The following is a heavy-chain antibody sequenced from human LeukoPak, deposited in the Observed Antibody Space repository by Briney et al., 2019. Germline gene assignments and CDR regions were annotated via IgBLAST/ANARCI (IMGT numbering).Heavy chain of an antibody. CDR3: ARGGTGYYFDY. D-gene: IGHD3/OR15-3a*01. CDR2: SDDSGTFP. CDR1: GFTSGQYY. V-gene: IGHV3-69-1*01. J-gene: IGHJ4*02. Sequence: PGGSLRLSCAASGFTSGQYYMTWVRQAPGKGLEWIAGSDDSGTFPRYADSVKGRFSVSRDNAKKSVILQMNSLRAEDTAVYTCARGGTGYYFDYWGQGTLVTVSS.